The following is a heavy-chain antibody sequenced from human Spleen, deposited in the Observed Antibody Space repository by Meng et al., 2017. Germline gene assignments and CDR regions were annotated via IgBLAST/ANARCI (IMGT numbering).Heavy chain of an antibody. CDR2: IIPMLGTA. J-gene: IGHJ4*02. Sequence: QVQLVQSGAGVKKPGSSVKVACKASGGSFSSYAFSWVRQAPGQGLEWMGGIIPMLGTANYAQKFQGRVRITADKSTSTAYMELSSLRSEDTAVYYCARDAHLEEMAMDYWGQGTLVTVSS. CDR1: GGSFSSYA. V-gene: IGHV1-69*06. D-gene: IGHD5-24*01. CDR3: ARDAHLEEMAMDY.